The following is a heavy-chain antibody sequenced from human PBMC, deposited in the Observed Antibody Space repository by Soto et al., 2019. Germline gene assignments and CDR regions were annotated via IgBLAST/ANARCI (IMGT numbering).Heavy chain of an antibody. D-gene: IGHD3-22*01. Sequence: PGGSLRLSCAASGFTFSSYDMHWVRQATGKGLEWVSAIGTAGDTYYPGSVKGRFTISRENAKNSLYLQMNSLRAGDTAVYYCARDSSPPGTYDGSGFDIWGQGTMVTVSS. J-gene: IGHJ3*02. CDR1: GFTFSSYD. CDR3: ARDSSPPGTYDGSGFDI. V-gene: IGHV3-13*04. CDR2: IGTAGDT.